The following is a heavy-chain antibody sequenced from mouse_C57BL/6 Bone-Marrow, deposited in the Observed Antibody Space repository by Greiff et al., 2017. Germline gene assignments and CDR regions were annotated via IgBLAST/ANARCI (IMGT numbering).Heavy chain of an antibody. J-gene: IGHJ4*01. CDR3: AREGNWDLYYYARDY. V-gene: IGHV1-55*01. CDR2: IYPGSGST. D-gene: IGHD4-1*01. Sequence: QVQLKQPGAELVKPGASVKMSCKASGYTFTSYWITWVKQRPGQGLEWIGDIYPGSGSTNYNEKFKSKATLTVDTSSSTAYMQLSSLTSEDSAVYYCAREGNWDLYYYARDYWGQGTSVTVSS. CDR1: GYTFTSYW.